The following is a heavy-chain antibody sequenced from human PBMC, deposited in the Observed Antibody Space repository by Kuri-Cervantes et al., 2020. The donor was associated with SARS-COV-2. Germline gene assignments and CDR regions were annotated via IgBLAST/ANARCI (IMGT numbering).Heavy chain of an antibody. CDR1: GYTFTDYY. CDR2: INPNSGGT. V-gene: IGHV1-2*02. D-gene: IGHD5-18*01. J-gene: IGHJ4*02. CDR3: ARAAMAVYYFDY. Sequence: ASVKVSCKASGYTFTDYYIHWVRQAPGQGLEWMGWINPNSGGTNYAQKFQGRVTMTRDTSISTAYMEPSRLRSDDTAVYYCARAAMAVYYFDYWGQGTLVTVSS.